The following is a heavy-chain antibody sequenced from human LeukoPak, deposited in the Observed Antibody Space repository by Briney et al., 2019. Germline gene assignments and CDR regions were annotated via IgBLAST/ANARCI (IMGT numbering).Heavy chain of an antibody. Sequence: GGSLRLSCAASGFTFSSYSMSWVRQAPGKGLEWVSAITGSGGSTYYADSVKGRFTISRDNSKNTLYLQMNSLRAEDTAVYYCAKNEQWLTFDYWGQGTLVTVSS. CDR1: GFTFSSYS. CDR2: ITGSGGST. D-gene: IGHD6-19*01. J-gene: IGHJ4*02. V-gene: IGHV3-23*01. CDR3: AKNEQWLTFDY.